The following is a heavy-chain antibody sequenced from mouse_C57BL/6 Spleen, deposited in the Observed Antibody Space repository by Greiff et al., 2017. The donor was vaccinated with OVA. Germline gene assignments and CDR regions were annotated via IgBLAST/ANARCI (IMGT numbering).Heavy chain of an antibody. CDR1: GYSITSGYY. CDR3: ASLLRGAMDY. Sequence: EVQLQESGPGLVKPSQSLSLTCSVTGYSITSGYYWNWIRQFPGNKLEWMGYISYDGSNNYNPSLKNRISITRDTSKNQFFLKLNSVTTEDTATYYCASLLRGAMDYWGQGTSVTVSS. CDR2: ISYDGSN. J-gene: IGHJ4*01. D-gene: IGHD1-1*01. V-gene: IGHV3-6*01.